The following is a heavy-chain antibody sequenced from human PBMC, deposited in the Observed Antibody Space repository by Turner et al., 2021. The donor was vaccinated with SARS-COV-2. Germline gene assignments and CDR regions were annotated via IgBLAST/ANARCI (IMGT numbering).Heavy chain of an antibody. CDR2: ISGYNGNR. J-gene: IGHJ3*01. Sequence: VQPVQAGAEVKKPGASVKVSCKAVGYTFDTYGVVWVRQAPGQGLEWMGWISGYNGNRNYAQSLQGRVTMATDTSTNTAYMELRSLTSADTGVYVCARGSLWFDDLRENAFDVWGQGTLVTVSS. V-gene: IGHV1-18*01. CDR3: ARGSLWFDDLRENAFDV. D-gene: IGHD3-16*01. CDR1: GYTFDTYG.